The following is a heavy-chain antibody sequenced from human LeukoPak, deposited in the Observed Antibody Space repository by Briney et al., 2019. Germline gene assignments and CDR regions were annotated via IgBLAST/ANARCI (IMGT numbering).Heavy chain of an antibody. CDR1: GFTFSSFG. D-gene: IGHD3-22*01. CDR3: ARDYSYSSFDY. Sequence: SGGSLRLSCTASGFTFSSFGMNGVRQAPGKGLEWVAGIWYDGSKQLYADSVEGRFTISRDDSKNTVYLQMNSLRAEDTALYYCARDYSYSSFDYWGQGTLVTVSS. J-gene: IGHJ4*02. V-gene: IGHV3-33*01. CDR2: IWYDGSKQ.